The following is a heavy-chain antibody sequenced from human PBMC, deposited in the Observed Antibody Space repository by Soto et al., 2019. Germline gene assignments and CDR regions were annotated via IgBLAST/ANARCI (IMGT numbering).Heavy chain of an antibody. Sequence: GASVKVSCKASGGTFSSYAISWVRQAPGQGLEWMGGIIPIFGTANYAQKFQGRVTITADESTSTAYMELSSLRSGDTAVYYCARGDPYYYDGSGYPGLYYGMDVWGQGTTVTVSS. J-gene: IGHJ6*01. CDR1: GGTFSSYA. V-gene: IGHV1-69*13. CDR2: IIPIFGTA. CDR3: ARGDPYYYDGSGYPGLYYGMDV. D-gene: IGHD3-22*01.